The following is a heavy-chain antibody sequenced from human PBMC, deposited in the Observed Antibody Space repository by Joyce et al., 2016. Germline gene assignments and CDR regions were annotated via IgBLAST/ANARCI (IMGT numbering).Heavy chain of an antibody. CDR3: ARLRRWSGPSDC. J-gene: IGHJ4*02. V-gene: IGHV3-74*03. CDR2: INRDGSST. CDR1: GFTFSSYW. Sequence: EVQLVESGGGLVQPGGSLRLSWAASGFTFSSYWMYWVRKAPGKGLGWVSRINRDGSSTTYADSVKGRFTISRDNAKNTLYLQMNSLRAEDTAVYYCARLRRWSGPSDCWGQGTLVTVSS. D-gene: IGHD4-23*01.